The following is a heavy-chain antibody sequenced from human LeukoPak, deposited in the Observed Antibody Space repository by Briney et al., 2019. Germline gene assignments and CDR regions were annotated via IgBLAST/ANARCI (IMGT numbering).Heavy chain of an antibody. Sequence: SETLSLTCAVYGGSFSGYFWSWIRQSPEKGLEWIGEINHGGSPDYNPSLKSRVTLLVDTSRNQFSLKLSSVTAADTAVYYCARARSSGYPDAFDIWGQGTMVTVSS. CDR1: GGSFSGYF. CDR3: ARARSSGYPDAFDI. J-gene: IGHJ3*02. V-gene: IGHV4-34*01. D-gene: IGHD3-22*01. CDR2: INHGGSP.